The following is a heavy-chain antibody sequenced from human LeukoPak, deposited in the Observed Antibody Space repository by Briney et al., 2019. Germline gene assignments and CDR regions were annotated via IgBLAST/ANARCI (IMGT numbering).Heavy chain of an antibody. Sequence: QPGGSLRLSCAASGFTLRGYWMSWVRQAPGKGLEWVANIKQDGSEEYYVDSVKGRFTISRDNAKNSLYLQMNSLRAEDTAVYYCARAPLMVRGITPPFDHWGQGTLVTVYS. CDR3: ARAPLMVRGITPPFDH. J-gene: IGHJ4*02. D-gene: IGHD3-10*01. V-gene: IGHV3-7*01. CDR1: GFTLRGYW. CDR2: IKQDGSEE.